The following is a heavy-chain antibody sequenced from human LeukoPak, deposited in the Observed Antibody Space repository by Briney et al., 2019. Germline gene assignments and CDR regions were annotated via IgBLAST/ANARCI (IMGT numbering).Heavy chain of an antibody. D-gene: IGHD3-22*01. Sequence: QPGGSLRLSCAASGFTFSSYSMNWVRQAPGKGLEWVSYISSSCSTIYYADSVKGRFTISRDNAKNSLYLQMNSLRAEDTAVYYCARDAPYYYDSSGYYAEAWYFDLWGRGTLVTVSS. CDR1: GFTFSSYS. CDR3: ARDAPYYYDSSGYYAEAWYFDL. CDR2: ISSSCSTI. J-gene: IGHJ2*01. V-gene: IGHV3-48*04.